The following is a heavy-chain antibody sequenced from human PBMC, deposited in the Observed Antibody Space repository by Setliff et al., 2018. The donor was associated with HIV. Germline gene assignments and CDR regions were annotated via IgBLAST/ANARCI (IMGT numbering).Heavy chain of an antibody. V-gene: IGHV3-11*04. J-gene: IGHJ6*03. D-gene: IGHD1-7*01. CDR3: ARGWQLELPGTYYYYMDV. CDR1: GFTFSDYY. CDR2: ISSSSTI. Sequence: GGSLRLSCAASGFTFSDYYMNWVRQAPGKGLEWVSSISSSSTIYYADSVKGRFTISRDNAKNSLYLQMNSLRAEDTAVYYCARGWQLELPGTYYYYMDVWGKGTTVTVSS.